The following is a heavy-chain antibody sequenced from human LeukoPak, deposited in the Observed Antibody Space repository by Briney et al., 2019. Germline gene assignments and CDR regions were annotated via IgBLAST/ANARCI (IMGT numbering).Heavy chain of an antibody. J-gene: IGHJ4*02. CDR2: IYHSGST. Sequence: SETLSLTCAVSGGSISGGGYSWSWIRQPPGKGLEWIGYIYHSGSTYYNPSLKSRVTISVDRSKNQFSLKLSSVTAADTAVYYCARGRGLYYYDSSGYYYRYWGQGTLVTVSS. CDR3: ARGRGLYYYDSSGYYYRY. D-gene: IGHD3-22*01. V-gene: IGHV4-30-2*01. CDR1: GGSISGGGYS.